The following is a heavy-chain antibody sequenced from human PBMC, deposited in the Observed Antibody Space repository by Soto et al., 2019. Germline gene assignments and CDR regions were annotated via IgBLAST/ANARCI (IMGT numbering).Heavy chain of an antibody. CDR3: ARGRTGTVVVPAAIHYYYMDV. CDR1: GGSISSYY. Sequence: SETMSLTCTVSGGSISSYYLSWIRQHPGKGLEWIGEIYYSGSTNYNPSLKSRVTISVDTSKNQFSLKLSSVTAADTAVYYCARGRTGTVVVPAAIHYYYMDVWGKGTTVTVSS. D-gene: IGHD2-2*01. V-gene: IGHV4-59*12. J-gene: IGHJ6*03. CDR2: IYYSGST.